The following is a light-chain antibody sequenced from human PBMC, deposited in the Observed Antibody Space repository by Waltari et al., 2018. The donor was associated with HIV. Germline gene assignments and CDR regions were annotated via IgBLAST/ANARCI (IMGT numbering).Light chain of an antibody. Sequence: DIQIPQSPSTLSASLVDRITITCRASQSFSKWLAWYQQKAGKAPKLLIYKAYSLQSGVPSRFSGSGSGTEFTLTISSLQPDDFGTYYCQQYNSYSYTFGQGTKLEI. V-gene: IGKV1-5*03. CDR1: QSFSKW. CDR2: KAY. J-gene: IGKJ2*01. CDR3: QQYNSYSYT.